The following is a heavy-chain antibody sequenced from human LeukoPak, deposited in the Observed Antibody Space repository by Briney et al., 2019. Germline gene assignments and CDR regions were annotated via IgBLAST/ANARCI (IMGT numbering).Heavy chain of an antibody. D-gene: IGHD3-10*01. CDR3: ATLGYGYYGSGSYPVDV. CDR1: GGSMSNSSYY. Sequence: SETLSLTCTVSGGSMSNSSYYWGWIRQPPGKGLEWIGSIYYTGSTYYNPSFKSRITISVDTSKNQFSLKLSSVTAADTAVYYCATLGYGYYGSGSYPVDVWGKGTTVTISS. J-gene: IGHJ6*04. V-gene: IGHV4-39*07. CDR2: IYYTGST.